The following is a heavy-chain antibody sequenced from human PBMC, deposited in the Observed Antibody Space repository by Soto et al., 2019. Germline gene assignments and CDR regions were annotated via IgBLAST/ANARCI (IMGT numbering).Heavy chain of an antibody. CDR2: ISAYNGNT. CDR1: GYSFTSYG. D-gene: IGHD1-20*01. V-gene: IGHV1-18*04. Sequence: QIQLVQSGPEVQQPGASVKVSCKASGYSFTSYGISWVRQAPGQGLEWVGWISAYNGNTNYAQSLQGRVTMTTDTSTNTAYMELQSLRSDDTAVYYCARDPPITGSLRGTPRMPVWGQGTTVTVSS. J-gene: IGHJ6*02. CDR3: ARDPPITGSLRGTPRMPV.